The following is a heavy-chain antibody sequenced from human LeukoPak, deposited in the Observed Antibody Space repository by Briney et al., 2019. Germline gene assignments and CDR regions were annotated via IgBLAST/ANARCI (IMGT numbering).Heavy chain of an antibody. J-gene: IGHJ6*03. D-gene: IGHD1-14*01. CDR3: AASGAPFPMDV. Sequence: PSETLSLTCTVSGGSISSYYWSWIRQPPGKGLEWIGYIYYRGSTNYNPSLKSRVTISVDTSKNQFSLKLSSVTAADTAVYYCAASGAPFPMDVWGKGTTVTLSS. CDR2: IYYRGST. V-gene: IGHV4-59*08. CDR1: GGSISSYY.